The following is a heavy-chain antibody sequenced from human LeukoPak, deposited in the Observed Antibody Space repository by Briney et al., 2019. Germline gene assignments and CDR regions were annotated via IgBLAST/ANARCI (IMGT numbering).Heavy chain of an antibody. CDR1: GYTFTGYY. Sequence: GASVKVSCKASGYTFTGYYIHWLRRAPGQGLEWMGRINPNTGGTNYAQKFQGRVTMTRDTSISTAYMELSRLTSDDTAVYYCARVGVDRWFDPWGQGTLVTVSS. D-gene: IGHD3/OR15-3a*01. CDR3: ARVGVDRWFDP. J-gene: IGHJ5*02. V-gene: IGHV1-2*06. CDR2: INPNTGGT.